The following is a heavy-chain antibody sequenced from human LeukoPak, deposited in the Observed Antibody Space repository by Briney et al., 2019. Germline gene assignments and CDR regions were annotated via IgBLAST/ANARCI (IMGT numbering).Heavy chain of an antibody. CDR1: GFTFSSYG. CDR3: AKGVYSYGYRSDWFDP. CDR2: IWYDGSNK. J-gene: IGHJ5*02. D-gene: IGHD5-18*01. Sequence: GRSLRLSCAASGFTFSSYGMHWVRQAPGKGLEWVAVIWYDGSNKYYADSVKGRFTISRDNSKNTLYLQMNSLRAEDTAVYYCAKGVYSYGYRSDWFDPWGQGTLVTVSS. V-gene: IGHV3-33*06.